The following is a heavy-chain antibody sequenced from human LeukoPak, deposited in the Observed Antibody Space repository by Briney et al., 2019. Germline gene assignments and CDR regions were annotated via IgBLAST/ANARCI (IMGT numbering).Heavy chain of an antibody. Sequence: ASVKVSCKASGYTFTGYYIYWVRQAPGQGLKWMGWINPNSGGTNYAQKFQGRVTMTREMSISTAYMELSRLRSDDTAVYYCARGQQLASNWGQGTLVTVSS. CDR3: ARGQQLASN. J-gene: IGHJ4*02. V-gene: IGHV1-2*02. CDR2: INPNSGGT. D-gene: IGHD6-13*01. CDR1: GYTFTGYY.